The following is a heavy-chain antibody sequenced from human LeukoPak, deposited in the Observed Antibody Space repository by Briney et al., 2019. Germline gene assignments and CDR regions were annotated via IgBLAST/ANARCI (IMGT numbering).Heavy chain of an antibody. D-gene: IGHD6-19*01. Sequence: SETLSLTCAVYGGSFSGYYWSWIRQPPGKGLEWIGEINHSGSTNYNPSLKSRVTISVNTSKNQFSLKLSSVTAADTAVYYCARRGSSWYRRVYSSGWDYWGQGTLVTVSS. J-gene: IGHJ4*02. CDR1: GGSFSGYY. V-gene: IGHV4-34*01. CDR2: INHSGST. CDR3: ARRGSSWYRRVYSSGWDY.